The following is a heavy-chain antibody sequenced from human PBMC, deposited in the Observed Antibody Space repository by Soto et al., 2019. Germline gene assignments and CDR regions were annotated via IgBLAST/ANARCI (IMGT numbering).Heavy chain of an antibody. V-gene: IGHV3-30*18. CDR1: GFTFSSYG. D-gene: IGHD3-3*01. J-gene: IGHJ4*02. CDR3: AKDGNETEDDFWSGATVYFDY. CDR2: ISYDGSNK. Sequence: QVQLVESGGGVVQPGRSLRLSCAASGFTFSSYGMHWVRQAPGKGLEWEAVISYDGSNKYYADSVKVRFTISRDNSKNTLNLQMNSLRAEDTAVYYCAKDGNETEDDFWSGATVYFDYWGQGTLVTVSS.